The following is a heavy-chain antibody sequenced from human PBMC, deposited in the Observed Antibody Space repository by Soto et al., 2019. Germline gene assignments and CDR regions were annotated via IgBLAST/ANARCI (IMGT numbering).Heavy chain of an antibody. CDR2: IVVGSGNT. CDR1: GFSWTSSA. V-gene: IGHV1-58*01. Sequence: SVKVSCKASGFSWTSSAVEGVRQARGQRLEWIGWIVVGSGNTNYAQKFQERVTITRDMSTSTAYMELSSLRSEDTAVYYCAAERTMVYAISPYYSYGLDVWG. D-gene: IGHD2-8*01. J-gene: IGHJ6*02. CDR3: AAERTMVYAISPYYSYGLDV.